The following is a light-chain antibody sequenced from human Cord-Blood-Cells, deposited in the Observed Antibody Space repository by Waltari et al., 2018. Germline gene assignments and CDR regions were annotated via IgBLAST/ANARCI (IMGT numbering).Light chain of an antibody. J-gene: IGLJ1*01. CDR2: AGS. V-gene: IGLV2-23*01. CDR1: SSDVGSYNL. CDR3: CSYAGSSTYV. Sequence: QSALTQPASVSGSPGQSITISCTGTSSDVGSYNLVSWYQQHPGKAPKLMIYAGSKRPAGVSNRFSGSKSSNTASLPISGLQAEDEADYYCCSYAGSSTYVFGAGTKVTVL.